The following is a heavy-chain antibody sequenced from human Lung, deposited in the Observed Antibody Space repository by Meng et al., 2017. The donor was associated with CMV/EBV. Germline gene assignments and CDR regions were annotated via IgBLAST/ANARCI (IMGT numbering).Heavy chain of an antibody. CDR1: GDSISTYY. CDR2: ISDSGST. Sequence: SETLSLTCTVSGDSISTYYWNWLRQSPGKGLEWIGYISDSGSTNYNPSLKSRVAFSLDTSKNQFSLKLSSVTAADTAVYYCARFDIDVEGYYGMDVWGQGHXVTVDS. J-gene: IGHJ6*01. V-gene: IGHV4-59*01. D-gene: IGHD5-12*01. CDR3: ARFDIDVEGYYGMDV.